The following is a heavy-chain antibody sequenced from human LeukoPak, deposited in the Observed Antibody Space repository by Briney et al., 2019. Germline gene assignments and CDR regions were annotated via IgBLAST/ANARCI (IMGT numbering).Heavy chain of an antibody. Sequence: GGSLRLSCAASGFTFSSYSMNWVRQAPGKGLEWVSSISSSSSYIYYADSVKGRFTISRDNAKNSLYLQMNSLRAEDTAVYYCARDLGMTDGDYVSYFDYWGQGTLVTVSS. V-gene: IGHV3-21*01. CDR1: GFTFSSYS. D-gene: IGHD4-17*01. CDR3: ARDLGMTDGDYVSYFDY. CDR2: ISSSSSYI. J-gene: IGHJ4*02.